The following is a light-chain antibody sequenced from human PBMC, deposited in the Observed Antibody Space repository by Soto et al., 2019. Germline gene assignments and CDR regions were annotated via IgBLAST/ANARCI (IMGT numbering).Light chain of an antibody. CDR3: QQSAT. J-gene: IGKJ3*01. CDR2: AVS. V-gene: IGKV3-20*01. Sequence: EILLTQSPGTLSLSPGQRATLSCRTRETVSEDQLAWYQQKPGQAPRLVIFAVSIRAPGIPDRFSGSGSGTDFTLTISSLEPEDFAVYYCQQSATFGPGTKVDI. CDR1: ETVSEDQ.